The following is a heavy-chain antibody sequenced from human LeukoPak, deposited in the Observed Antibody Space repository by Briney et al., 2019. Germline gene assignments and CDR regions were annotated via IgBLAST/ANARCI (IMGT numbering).Heavy chain of an antibody. CDR2: INPNSGGT. CDR1: GYTFTGYY. CDR3: ARGAKVAGMPVSYNWFDP. Sequence: ASVKVSCKASGYTFTGYYMHWVRQAPGQGLEWMGWINPNSGGTNYAQKFQGRVTMTRDTSISTAYVELSRLRSDDTAVYYCARGAKVAGMPVSYNWFDPWGQGTLVTVSS. J-gene: IGHJ5*02. V-gene: IGHV1-2*02. D-gene: IGHD6-19*01.